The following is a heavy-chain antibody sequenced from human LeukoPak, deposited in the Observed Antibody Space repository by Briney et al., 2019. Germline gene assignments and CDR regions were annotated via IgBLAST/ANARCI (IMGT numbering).Heavy chain of an antibody. V-gene: IGHV1-69*05. J-gene: IGHJ4*02. CDR2: IIPIFGTA. CDR3: ARDPGYGYDY. D-gene: IGHD5-18*01. Sequence: SVKVSCKASGGTFSSYAISWVRQAPGQGLEWMGGIIPIFGTANYAQKFQGRVTITTDESTSTAYMELSRLRSDDTAVYYCARDPGYGYDYWGQGTLVTVSS. CDR1: GGTFSSYA.